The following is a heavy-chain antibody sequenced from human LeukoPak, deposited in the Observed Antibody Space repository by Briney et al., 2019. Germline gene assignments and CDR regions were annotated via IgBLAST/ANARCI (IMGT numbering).Heavy chain of an antibody. Sequence: GGSLRLSCAASGFTFSSYGMHWVRQAPGKGLEWVAFIRYDGSNKYYADSVKGRFTISRDNSKNTLYLQMNSLRAEDTAVYYCAKEGLATTYAFDIWGQGTMVTVSS. CDR2: IRYDGSNK. V-gene: IGHV3-30*02. CDR1: GFTFSSYG. CDR3: AKEGLATTYAFDI. J-gene: IGHJ3*02. D-gene: IGHD4-11*01.